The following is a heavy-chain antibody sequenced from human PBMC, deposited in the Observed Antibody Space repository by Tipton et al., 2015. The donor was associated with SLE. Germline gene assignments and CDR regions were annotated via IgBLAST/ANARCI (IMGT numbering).Heavy chain of an antibody. D-gene: IGHD1-14*01. CDR3: ARYTSTWLET. Sequence: TLSLTCTVSGGSVSSSSKYWAWIRQPPGKGLEWIGSIYYTGTTTYYNSFLKSRVTMSVDTSKNQFSLRLTSVTAADTALYYCARYTSTWLETWGLGTLVTVSS. CDR1: GGSVSSSSKY. CDR2: IYYTGTTT. J-gene: IGHJ5*02. V-gene: IGHV4-39*07.